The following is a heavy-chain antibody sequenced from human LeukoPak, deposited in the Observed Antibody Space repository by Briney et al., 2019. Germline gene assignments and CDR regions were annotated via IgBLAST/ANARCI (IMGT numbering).Heavy chain of an antibody. CDR3: AKVRWYGDY. D-gene: IGHD6-13*01. J-gene: IGHJ4*02. CDR2: ISGSGGIT. Sequence: GGSLRLSCAASGFTFSSYAMSWVRQAPGKGLEWVSAISGSGGITYYADSVKGRLTISRYNSKNTLYLQMTSLRAEDTAVYYCAKVRWYGDYWGQGTLVTVSS. CDR1: GFTFSSYA. V-gene: IGHV3-23*01.